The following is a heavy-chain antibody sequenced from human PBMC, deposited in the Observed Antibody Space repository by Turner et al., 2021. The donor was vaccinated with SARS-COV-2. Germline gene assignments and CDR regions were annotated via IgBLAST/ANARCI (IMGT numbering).Heavy chain of an antibody. J-gene: IGHJ4*02. CDR1: GDRFSSNSAA. CDR2: TYYRSKWYN. Sequence: QVQLQQSGPGLVKPSQTLSLPSAISGDRFSSNSAAWNWIRQSPSRGLEWLGRTYYRSKWYNDYAVSVKSRITINADTSKNQFSLQLNSVTPEDTAVYYCAREHWVDVWGSYRSTAYFDHWGQGTLVTVSS. V-gene: IGHV6-1*01. D-gene: IGHD3-16*02. CDR3: AREHWVDVWGSYRSTAYFDH.